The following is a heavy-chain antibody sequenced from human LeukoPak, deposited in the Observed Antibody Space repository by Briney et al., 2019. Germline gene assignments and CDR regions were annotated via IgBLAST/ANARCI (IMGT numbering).Heavy chain of an antibody. Sequence: PGGSLRLSCAASGFTVSSNYMSWVRQAPGKGLEWVSIIYSSGSAFHADSVKGRFTISRDNSKNTLYLQMNSLRAEDTAVYYCATSSTGWYYLDYWGQGTLVTVSS. CDR2: IYSSGSA. V-gene: IGHV3-53*01. D-gene: IGHD6-19*01. CDR1: GFTVSSNY. CDR3: ATSSTGWYYLDY. J-gene: IGHJ4*02.